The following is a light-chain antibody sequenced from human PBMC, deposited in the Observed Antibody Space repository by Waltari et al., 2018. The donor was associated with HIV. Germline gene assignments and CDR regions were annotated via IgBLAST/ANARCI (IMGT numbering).Light chain of an antibody. V-gene: IGLV3-25*03. CDR2: KDG. CDR1: ELSDQY. J-gene: IGLJ1*01. Sequence: SFELTQPPSVSVSPGQTARITCPGAELSDQYVYWYQQKAGQAPVLVMYKDGERPSGVPERFFASTSGTTVTLIISGVQAEDEADYYCQSADSSDSSYVFGSGTKVTVL. CDR3: QSADSSDSSYV.